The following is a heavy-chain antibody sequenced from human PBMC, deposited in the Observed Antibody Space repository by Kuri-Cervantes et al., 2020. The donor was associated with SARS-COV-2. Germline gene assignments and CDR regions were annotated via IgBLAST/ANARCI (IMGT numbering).Heavy chain of an antibody. D-gene: IGHD3-10*01. Sequence: GESLKISCAASGFTFDDYGMSWVRQAPGKGLEWVSGINWNGGSTGYADSVKGRFTISRDNAKNSLYLQMNSLRAEDTAVYYCARGGTIGLSYNWFDPWGQGTLVTVSS. CDR1: GFTFDDYG. J-gene: IGHJ5*02. V-gene: IGHV3-20*04. CDR3: ARGGTIGLSYNWFDP. CDR2: INWNGGST.